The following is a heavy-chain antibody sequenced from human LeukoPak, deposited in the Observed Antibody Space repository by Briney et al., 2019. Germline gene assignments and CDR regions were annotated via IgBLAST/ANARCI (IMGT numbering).Heavy chain of an antibody. V-gene: IGHV4-34*01. D-gene: IGHD3-9*01. CDR2: INHSGST. CDR1: GGSFSGYY. Sequence: SETLSLTCAVYGGSFSGYYWSWIRQPPGKGLEWIGEINHSGSTNYNPSLKSRVTISVDTSKNQFSLKLSSVTAADTAVYYCASRYDILTGYSFYGMDVWGQGTTVTVSS. CDR3: ASRYDILTGYSFYGMDV. J-gene: IGHJ6*02.